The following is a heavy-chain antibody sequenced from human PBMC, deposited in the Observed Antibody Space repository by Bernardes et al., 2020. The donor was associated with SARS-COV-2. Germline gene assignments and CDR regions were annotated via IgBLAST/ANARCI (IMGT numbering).Heavy chain of an antibody. V-gene: IGHV1-2*02. Sequence: ASVKVSCKASGYRFTAYFFHWLRQAPGQGLEWMGWVNPNSGGTHYAPKFRDRVSITRDTSANIASLQMHTLTSDDTAVYYCAAEGIDNAFDIWGQGTTITVSA. CDR2: VNPNSGGT. CDR3: AAEGIDNAFDI. J-gene: IGHJ3*02. D-gene: IGHD3-10*01. CDR1: GYRFTAYF.